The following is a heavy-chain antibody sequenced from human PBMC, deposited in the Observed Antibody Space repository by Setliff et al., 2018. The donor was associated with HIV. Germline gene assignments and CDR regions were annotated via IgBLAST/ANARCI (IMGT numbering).Heavy chain of an antibody. J-gene: IGHJ4*02. CDR1: GLPFYNYW. CDR2: IKQDGSDM. V-gene: IGHV3-7*01. CDR3: ATQTGFYNSHWYDY. Sequence: LRLSCVASGLPFYNYWMTWLRRAPGRGLGWVANIKQDGSDMHYIESVKGRFTIFRDNAKNSVFLQMNSLRAEDTGVYYCATQTGFYNSHWYDYWGQGTMVTVSS. D-gene: IGHD6-13*01.